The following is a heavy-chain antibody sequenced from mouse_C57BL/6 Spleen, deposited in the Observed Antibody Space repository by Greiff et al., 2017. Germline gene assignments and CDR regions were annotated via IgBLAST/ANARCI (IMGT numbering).Heavy chain of an antibody. CDR3: ARSRGVVASDAMDY. V-gene: IGHV1-80*01. CDR2: IYPGDGDT. CDR1: GYAFSSYW. J-gene: IGHJ4*01. Sequence: QVQLKQSGAELVKPGASVKISCKASGYAFSSYWMNWVKQRPGKGLEWIGQIYPGDGDTNYNGKFKGKATLTADKSSSTAYMQLSSLTSEDSAVYFCARSRGVVASDAMDYWGQGTSVTVSS. D-gene: IGHD1-1*01.